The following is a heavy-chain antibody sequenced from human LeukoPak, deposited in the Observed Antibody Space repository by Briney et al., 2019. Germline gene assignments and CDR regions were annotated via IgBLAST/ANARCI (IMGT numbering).Heavy chain of an antibody. J-gene: IGHJ6*02. CDR2: INSDGRII. Sequence: PGGSLRLSCAASGFTFSNYWMHWVRQVPGKGLVWVSHINSDGRIINYADSVKGRFTISRDNSKNTLYLQMSSLRAEDTAVYYCVKAPGIAAAGTHMDVWGRGTTVTVSS. D-gene: IGHD6-13*01. V-gene: IGHV3-74*01. CDR3: VKAPGIAAAGTHMDV. CDR1: GFTFSNYW.